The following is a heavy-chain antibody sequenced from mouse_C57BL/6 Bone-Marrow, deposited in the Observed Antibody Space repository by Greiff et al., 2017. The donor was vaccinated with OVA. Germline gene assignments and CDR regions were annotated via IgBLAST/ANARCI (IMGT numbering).Heavy chain of an antibody. V-gene: IGHV14-4*01. J-gene: IGHJ2*01. CDR1: GFNIKDDY. Sequence: EVKLVESGAELVRPGASVKLSCTASGFNIKDDYMHWVKERPEQGLEWIGWIDPENGDTEYASKFQGKATITADTSSKTVYLHLSSLTSEDSAVYYCALLWYQVSYYFDYWGQGTTLTVSS. CDR2: IDPENGDT. CDR3: ALLWYQVSYYFDY. D-gene: IGHD2-1*01.